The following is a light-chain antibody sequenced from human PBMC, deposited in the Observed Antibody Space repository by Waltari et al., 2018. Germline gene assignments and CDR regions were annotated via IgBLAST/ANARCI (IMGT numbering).Light chain of an antibody. V-gene: IGKV1-9*01. CDR1: QGCSNY. CDR3: QQLNSYQWT. Sequence: IQLTQSPSSLSASVGDRVTITCRASQGCSNYLAWYQQKPGKAPKLLIYAASTLQSGVPERFSGSGSGTDFTRTISSLQPEDFATYYCQQLNSYQWTFGQGTKVEIK. J-gene: IGKJ1*01. CDR2: AAS.